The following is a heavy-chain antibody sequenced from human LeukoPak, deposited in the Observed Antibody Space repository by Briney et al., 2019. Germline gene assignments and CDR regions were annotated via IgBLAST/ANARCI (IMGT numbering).Heavy chain of an antibody. Sequence: GGPLRLSCAASGFTFSSYGMHWVRQAPGKGLEWVAFIRHDGNNKYYADSVKGRFTISRDNSKNTLYLQMNSLRTEDTALYYCAKDGSLYSSSWYLDYWGQGTLVTASS. CDR2: IRHDGNNK. V-gene: IGHV3-30*02. CDR3: AKDGSLYSSSWYLDY. CDR1: GFTFSSYG. J-gene: IGHJ4*02. D-gene: IGHD6-13*01.